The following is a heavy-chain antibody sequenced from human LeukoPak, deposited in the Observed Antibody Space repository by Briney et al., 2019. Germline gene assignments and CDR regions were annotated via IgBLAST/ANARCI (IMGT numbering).Heavy chain of an antibody. J-gene: IGHJ5*02. CDR3: AREWRGKPNLLIAAQRFDP. CDR1: GYTFTSYY. V-gene: IGHV1-46*01. D-gene: IGHD6-6*01. Sequence: ASAKVSCKASGYTFTSYYMHWVRQAPGQGLEWMGIINPSGGSTSYAQKFQGRVTMTRDTSTSTVYMELSSLRSEDTAVYYCAREWRGKPNLLIAAQRFDPWGQGTLVTVSS. CDR2: INPSGGST.